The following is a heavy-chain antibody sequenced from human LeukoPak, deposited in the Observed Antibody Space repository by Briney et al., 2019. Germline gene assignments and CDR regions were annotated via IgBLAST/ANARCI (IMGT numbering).Heavy chain of an antibody. CDR3: ARHGSGTYYFDY. Sequence: GGSLRLSCAASGFTFSSYGMHWVRQAPGKGLEWVAVIWYDGNNKYYADSVKGRFTISRDNSKNTLYLQMNSLRAEDTAVYYCARHGSGTYYFDYWGQGTLVTVSS. V-gene: IGHV3-33*01. J-gene: IGHJ4*02. CDR1: GFTFSSYG. D-gene: IGHD3-10*01. CDR2: IWYDGNNK.